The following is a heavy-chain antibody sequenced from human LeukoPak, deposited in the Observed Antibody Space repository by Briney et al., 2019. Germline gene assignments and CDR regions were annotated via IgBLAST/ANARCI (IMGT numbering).Heavy chain of an antibody. CDR1: GFIFSGST. CDR2: IASRTSRYAT. Sequence: GSLRLSCAASGFIFSGSTMHWVRQAPGKGLEWVAQIASRTSRYATGYAASVKGRFTISRDDSQSVAYLQMNSLKTGDTAVYYCTRHGSGSYSPAFDYWGQGTLVTVSS. CDR3: TRHGSGSYSPAFDY. D-gene: IGHD3-10*01. V-gene: IGHV3-73*01. J-gene: IGHJ4*02.